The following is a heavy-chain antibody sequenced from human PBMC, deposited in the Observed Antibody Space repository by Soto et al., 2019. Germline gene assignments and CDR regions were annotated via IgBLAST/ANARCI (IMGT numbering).Heavy chain of an antibody. Sequence: SVKVSCKASGGTYSSYAISWVRQAPGQGLEWMGGIIPIFGTANYAQKFQGRVTITADESTSTAYMELSSLRSEDTAVYYCARDLSRGSGSYFDYWGQGTLVTVSS. CDR3: ARDLSRGSGSYFDY. D-gene: IGHD3-10*01. CDR2: IIPIFGTA. V-gene: IGHV1-69*13. CDR1: GGTYSSYA. J-gene: IGHJ4*02.